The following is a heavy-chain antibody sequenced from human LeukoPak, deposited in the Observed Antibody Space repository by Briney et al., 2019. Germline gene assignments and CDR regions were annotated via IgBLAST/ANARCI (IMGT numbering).Heavy chain of an antibody. CDR1: GYTFTSYA. Sequence: ASVTVSCKTSGYTFTSYAIHWVRQAPGQRLEWMGWISAGNGNTKYSQNFQGRVTFISNTSATTAFMELSSLRSEDAAVYYCARDPWGGDIVVVPAAIHDPWGQGTLVTVSS. J-gene: IGHJ5*02. CDR2: ISAGNGNT. D-gene: IGHD2-2*01. CDR3: ARDPWGGDIVVVPAAIHDP. V-gene: IGHV1-3*01.